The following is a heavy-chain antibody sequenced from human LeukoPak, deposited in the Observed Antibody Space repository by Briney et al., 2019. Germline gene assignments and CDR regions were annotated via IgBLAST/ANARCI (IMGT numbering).Heavy chain of an antibody. Sequence: PGGSLRLSCAASGFTFRLFAMHWVRQSPGKALGGVAVTTFDGRNNYYADSVKGRFTISRDNSKKTLYLQMESLRAEDTAVYYCARDFSDVDTVPPAWGQGTLVIVSS. CDR1: GFTFRLFA. V-gene: IGHV3-30*04. J-gene: IGHJ1*01. CDR2: TTFDGRNN. CDR3: ARDFSDVDTVPPA. D-gene: IGHD5-18*01.